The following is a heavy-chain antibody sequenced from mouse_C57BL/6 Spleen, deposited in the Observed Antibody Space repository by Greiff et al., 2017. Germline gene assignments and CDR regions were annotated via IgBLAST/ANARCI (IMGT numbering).Heavy chain of an antibody. V-gene: IGHV5-15*04. Sequence: EVKLVESGGGLVQPGGSLKLSCAASGFTFSDYGMAWVRQAPRKGPEWVAFISNLAYSIYYAATVTGRFTISRENAKNTLYLEMSSLRSEDTAMYYCARHESYYYAMDYWGQGTSVTVSS. J-gene: IGHJ4*01. CDR2: ISNLAYSI. CDR1: GFTFSDYG. CDR3: ARHESYYYAMDY.